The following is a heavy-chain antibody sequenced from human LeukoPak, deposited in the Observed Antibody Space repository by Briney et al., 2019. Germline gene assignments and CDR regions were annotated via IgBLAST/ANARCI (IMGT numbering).Heavy chain of an antibody. J-gene: IGHJ4*02. CDR1: GGSISSSNW. D-gene: IGHD3-10*01. Sequence: SETLSLTCAVSGGSISSSNWWSWVRQPPGKGLEWIGEIYHSGSTNYNPSLKSRVTISVDKSKNQFSLKLSSVTAADTAVYYCARDPPKITMVREATVLDYWGQGTLVTVSS. CDR3: ARDPPKITMVREATVLDY. V-gene: IGHV4-4*02. CDR2: IYHSGST.